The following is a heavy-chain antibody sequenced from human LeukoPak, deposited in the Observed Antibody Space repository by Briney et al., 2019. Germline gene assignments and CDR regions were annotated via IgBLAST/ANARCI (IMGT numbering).Heavy chain of an antibody. CDR2: LYSGGAT. D-gene: IGHD4/OR15-4a*01. CDR3: TRDSANYHFAY. Sequence: GGSLGLSCAASGFTVKDNFMSWVRQAAGKGLEWVSVLYSGGATYYADSVKGRFTISRDNSKNIVFLQMNDLRTEDTAFYYCTRDSANYHFAYWGQGALVTVSS. J-gene: IGHJ4*02. CDR1: GFTVKDNF. V-gene: IGHV3-66*01.